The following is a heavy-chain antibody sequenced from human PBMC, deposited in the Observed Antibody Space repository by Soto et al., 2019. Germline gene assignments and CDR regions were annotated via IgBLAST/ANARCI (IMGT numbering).Heavy chain of an antibody. CDR3: ARADYGDFAFDAFDI. D-gene: IGHD4-17*01. CDR2: IYPGDSDT. V-gene: IGHV5-51*01. CDR1: GYSFTSYW. J-gene: IGHJ3*02. Sequence: GESLKISCKGSGYSFTSYWIGWVRQMPGKGLEWMGIIYPGDSDTRYSPSFQGQVTISADKSISTAYLQWSSLKASDTAMYYCARADYGDFAFDAFDIWGQCTLVTVSS.